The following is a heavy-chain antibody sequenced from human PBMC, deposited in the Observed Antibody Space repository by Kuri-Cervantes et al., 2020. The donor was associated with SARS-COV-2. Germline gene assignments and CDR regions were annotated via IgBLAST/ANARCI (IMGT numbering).Heavy chain of an antibody. Sequence: GESQKTSCAASGSISSSYGMSWVRQAPGKGLKWVGFIRSKAYGGTTEYAASVKGRFTISRDDSKSIAYLQMNSLKTEDTAVYYCTGPTYSSSWYSSDWGKYWGQGTLVTVSS. D-gene: IGHD6-13*01. J-gene: IGHJ4*02. CDR1: GSISSSYG. CDR2: IRSKAYGGTT. CDR3: TGPTYSSSWYSSDWGKY. V-gene: IGHV3-49*04.